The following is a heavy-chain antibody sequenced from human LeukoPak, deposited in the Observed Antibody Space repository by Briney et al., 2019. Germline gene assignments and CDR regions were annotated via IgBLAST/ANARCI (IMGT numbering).Heavy chain of an antibody. CDR2: IYHSGST. J-gene: IGHJ2*01. V-gene: IGHV4-38-2*01. Sequence: PSETLSLTCAVSGYSISSGFYWGWIRQPPGKGLEWIGNIYHSGSTFYNPSLKSRVTISVDTSKNQFSLKLSSVTAADTAVYYCARGVMFGWYFDLWGRGTLVTVSS. D-gene: IGHD3-16*01. CDR1: GYSISSGFY. CDR3: ARGVMFGWYFDL.